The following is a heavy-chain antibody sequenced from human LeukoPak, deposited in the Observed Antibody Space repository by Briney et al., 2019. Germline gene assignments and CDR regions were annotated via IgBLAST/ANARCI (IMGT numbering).Heavy chain of an antibody. Sequence: GGSLRLSCAASGFTFSSYSMNWVRQAPGKGLEWVSSISSSSSYIYYADSVKGRFTISRDSAKNSLYLQMNSLRAEDTAVYYCARAGEQWLPFDYWGQGTLVTVSS. CDR3: ARAGEQWLPFDY. CDR2: ISSSSSYI. CDR1: GFTFSSYS. J-gene: IGHJ4*02. D-gene: IGHD6-19*01. V-gene: IGHV3-21*01.